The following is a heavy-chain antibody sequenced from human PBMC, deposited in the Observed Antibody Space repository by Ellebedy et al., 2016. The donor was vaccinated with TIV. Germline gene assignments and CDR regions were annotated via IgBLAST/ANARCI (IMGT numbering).Heavy chain of an antibody. J-gene: IGHJ4*02. CDR2: ISHHGYNK. CDR3: VRVDHPPVAVKFDY. CDR1: GFTFSSYA. Sequence: GGSLRLSCAASGFTFSSYAMHWVRQAPGKGLEWVAVISHHGYNKYYADSVKGRFTISRDNVNNTLYLQMKSLTRDDTGVYYCVRVDHPPVAVKFDYWGQGALVTVSS. V-gene: IGHV3-30-3*01. D-gene: IGHD6-19*01.